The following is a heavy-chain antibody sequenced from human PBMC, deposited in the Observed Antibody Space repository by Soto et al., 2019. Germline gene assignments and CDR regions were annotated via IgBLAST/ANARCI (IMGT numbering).Heavy chain of an antibody. D-gene: IGHD1-26*01. CDR1: GGSISSGGYY. J-gene: IGHJ4*02. V-gene: IGHV4-31*03. CDR2: IYYSGST. CDR3: ARGYSGSYRFDY. Sequence: QVQLQESGPGLVKPSQTLSLTCTVSGGSISSGGYYWSWIRQHPGKGLEWIGYIYYSGSTYYNPXLKSRVXXXXXXXKXXXXXXLSSVTAAETAVYYCARGYSGSYRFDYWGQGTLVTVSS.